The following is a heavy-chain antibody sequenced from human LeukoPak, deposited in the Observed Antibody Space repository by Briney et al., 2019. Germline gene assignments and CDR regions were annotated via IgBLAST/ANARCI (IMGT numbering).Heavy chain of an antibody. Sequence: GGSLRLSCAASGFTFSSYSMNWVRQAPGKGLEWVSSISSSSSYIYYADSAEGRFTISRDNAKNSLYLQMNSLRAEDTAVYYCARDDSGWYDYWGQGTLVTVSS. CDR2: ISSSSSYI. D-gene: IGHD6-19*01. J-gene: IGHJ4*02. V-gene: IGHV3-21*01. CDR1: GFTFSSYS. CDR3: ARDDSGWYDY.